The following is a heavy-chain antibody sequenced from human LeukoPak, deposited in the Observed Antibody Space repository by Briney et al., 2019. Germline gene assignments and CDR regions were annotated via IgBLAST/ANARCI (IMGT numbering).Heavy chain of an antibody. D-gene: IGHD3-22*01. CDR2: INPSGGST. Sequence: ASVKVSCKASGYTFTSYYMHWVRQAPGQGLEWMGIINPSGGSTSYAQKFQGRVTITADESTSTAYMELSSLRSEDTAVYYCARVDSTGYHRFNWGQGTLVTVSS. CDR1: GYTFTSYY. J-gene: IGHJ4*02. V-gene: IGHV1-46*01. CDR3: ARVDSTGYHRFN.